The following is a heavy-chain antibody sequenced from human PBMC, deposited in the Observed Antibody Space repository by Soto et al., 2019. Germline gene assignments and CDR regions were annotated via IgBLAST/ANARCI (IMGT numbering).Heavy chain of an antibody. CDR2: IVVGSGNT. V-gene: IGHV1-58*01. CDR1: GFTFTSSA. CDR3: AALKFYYDSSCYYIGEAFYI. J-gene: IGHJ3*02. Sequence: QMQRVQSGPEVKKPGTSVKVSCKASGFTFTSSAVQWVRQARGQRLEWIGWIVVGSGNTNYAQKFQERVTITRDMSTSTAYMELSSRRSEDTAVYYCAALKFYYDSSCYYIGEAFYIWGQGTMVTVSS. D-gene: IGHD3-22*01.